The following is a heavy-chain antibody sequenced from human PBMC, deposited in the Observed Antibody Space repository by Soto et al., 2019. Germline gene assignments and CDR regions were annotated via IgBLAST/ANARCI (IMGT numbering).Heavy chain of an antibody. CDR1: GFTFSNYA. CDR2: ISGSGRNT. CDR3: AKDRNGSGIFTSYYHYDMDV. D-gene: IGHD3-10*01. V-gene: IGHV3-23*01. Sequence: EVQMLESGGGLVHPGGSLRLSCAASGFTFSNYAMNWVRQATGKGLEWVSSISGSGRNTYYADSVKGLLTISRDSSKNTLYLQMNSLRVEDTCVYYCAKDRNGSGIFTSYYHYDMDVWGQGTAVTVSS. J-gene: IGHJ6*02.